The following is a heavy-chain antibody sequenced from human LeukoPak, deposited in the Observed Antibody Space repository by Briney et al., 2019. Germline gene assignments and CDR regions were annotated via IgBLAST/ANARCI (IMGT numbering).Heavy chain of an antibody. CDR2: INPSGGST. Sequence: PRASVKVSCKASGYTFTSYYMHWVRQAPGQGLEWMGIINPSGGSTSYAQKFQGRVTMTRDTSTSTVYMELSSLRSEDTAVYYCAREGAIEMATILKYYYGMDVWGQGTTVTVSS. CDR1: GYTFTSYY. V-gene: IGHV1-46*01. D-gene: IGHD5-24*01. J-gene: IGHJ6*02. CDR3: AREGAIEMATILKYYYGMDV.